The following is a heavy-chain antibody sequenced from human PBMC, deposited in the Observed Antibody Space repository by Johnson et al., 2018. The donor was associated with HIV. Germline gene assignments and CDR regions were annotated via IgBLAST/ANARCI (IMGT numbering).Heavy chain of an antibody. CDR3: ARELSHDAFDI. D-gene: IGHD3-3*02. CDR1: GFTVSNNY. V-gene: IGHV3-74*01. J-gene: IGHJ3*02. Sequence: VQLVESGGGLVQPGGSLRLSCAASGFTVSNNYMNWVRQTPGKGLEWVSRINSDGSSTSYADSVKGRFTISRDNAKNTLYLQMNSLRAEDTAAYYCARELSHDAFDIWGQGTMVTVSS. CDR2: INSDGSST.